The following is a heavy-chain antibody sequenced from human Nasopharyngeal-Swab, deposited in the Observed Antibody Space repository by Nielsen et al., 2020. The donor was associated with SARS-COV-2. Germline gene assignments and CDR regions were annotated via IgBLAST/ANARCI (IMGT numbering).Heavy chain of an antibody. D-gene: IGHD3-22*01. CDR2: IYYSGST. V-gene: IGHV4-30-4*01. CDR3: ASNRYYYDSSGYYYWYFDL. CDR1: GGSISSGDYY. Sequence: LRLSCTVSGGSISSGDYYWRWIRQPPGKGLERIGYIYYSGSTYYNPSLESRITMSVDTSKNQFSLKLSSVTAADTAVYYCASNRYYYDSSGYYYWYFDLWGRGTLVTVSS. J-gene: IGHJ2*01.